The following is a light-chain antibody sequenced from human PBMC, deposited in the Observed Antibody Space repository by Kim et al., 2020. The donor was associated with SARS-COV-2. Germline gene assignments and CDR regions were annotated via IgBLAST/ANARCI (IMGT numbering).Light chain of an antibody. CDR2: STD. J-gene: IGLJ3*02. CDR1: SSNSGSNY. Sequence: RVTIPCSGGSSNSGSNYVYWYQQFPGTAPKLLIYSTDQRPSGVPDRFSGSKSGTSASLAISGLRSEDEADYYCAAWDDSLNGRWVFGGGTQLTVL. CDR3: AAWDDSLNGRWV. V-gene: IGLV1-47*02.